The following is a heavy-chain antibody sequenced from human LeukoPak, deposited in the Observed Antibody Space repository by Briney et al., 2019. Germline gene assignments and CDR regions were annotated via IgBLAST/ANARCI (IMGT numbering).Heavy chain of an antibody. V-gene: IGHV4-59*01. J-gene: IGHJ5*02. Sequence: SGTLSLTCTVSGGSTSSYYWSWIRQPPGKGLEWIGYIYYSGSTNYNPSLKSRVTISVDTSKNQFSLKLSSVTAADTAVYYCARDRGYCSSTSCYKAFWFDPWGQGTLVTVSS. CDR3: ARDRGYCSSTSCYKAFWFDP. CDR1: GGSTSSYY. CDR2: IYYSGST. D-gene: IGHD2-2*02.